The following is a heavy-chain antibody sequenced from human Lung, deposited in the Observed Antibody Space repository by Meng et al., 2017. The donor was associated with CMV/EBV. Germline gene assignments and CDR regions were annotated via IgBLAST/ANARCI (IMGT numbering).Heavy chain of an antibody. CDR1: GFTFDDYA. D-gene: IGHD2-15*01. J-gene: IGHJ6*02. CDR3: AREGYCSGGSCYYYYYGMAV. V-gene: IGHV3-9*01. Sequence: SCAASGFTFDDYAMHWVRQAPGKGLEWVSGISWNSGSIGYADSVKGRFTISRDNAKNSLYLQMNSLRAEDTALYYCAREGYCSGGSCYYYYYGMAVWXQGTTVTVSS. CDR2: ISWNSGSI.